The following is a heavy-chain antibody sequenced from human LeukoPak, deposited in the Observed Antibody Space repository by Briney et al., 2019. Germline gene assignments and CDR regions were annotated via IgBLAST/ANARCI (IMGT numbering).Heavy chain of an antibody. V-gene: IGHV3-30*04. CDR3: ASYGDYSFGTSFDY. J-gene: IGHJ4*02. Sequence: GGSLRLSCAASGFTFSSYAMHWVRQAPGKGLEWVAVISYDGSNKYYADSVKGRFTISRDNSKNTLYLQMNSLRAEDTAVYYCASYGDYSFGTSFDYWGQGTLVTVSS. CDR1: GFTFSSYA. D-gene: IGHD4-17*01. CDR2: ISYDGSNK.